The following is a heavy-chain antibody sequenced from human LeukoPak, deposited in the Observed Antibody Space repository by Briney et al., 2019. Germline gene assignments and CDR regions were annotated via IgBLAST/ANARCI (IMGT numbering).Heavy chain of an antibody. CDR2: TYYRSTSYN. CDR3: ARRLTQYDCFDP. D-gene: IGHD2-2*01. CDR1: GDSVSSNSVT. Sequence: QTLSLTCAISGDSVSSNSVTWNWIRQSPSRGLEWLGRTYYRSTSYNDYAVSVRGRITVNPDTSKNQFSLHLNSVTPEDTAVYYCARRLTQYDCFDPWGQGILVTVSS. J-gene: IGHJ5*02. V-gene: IGHV6-1*01.